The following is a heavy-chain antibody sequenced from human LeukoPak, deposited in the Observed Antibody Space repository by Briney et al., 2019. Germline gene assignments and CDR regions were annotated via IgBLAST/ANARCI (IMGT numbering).Heavy chain of an antibody. CDR1: GGTFSSDA. CDR2: IIPIFGTA. J-gene: IGHJ3*02. CDR3: AREGPDIVVVPAAGAFDI. Sequence: ASVKVSCKASGGTFSSDAISWVRQAPGQGLEWMGGIIPIFGTANYAQKFQGRVTITTDESTSTAYLELSSLRSEDTAVYYCAREGPDIVVVPAAGAFDIWGQGTMVTVSS. D-gene: IGHD2-2*01. V-gene: IGHV1-69*05.